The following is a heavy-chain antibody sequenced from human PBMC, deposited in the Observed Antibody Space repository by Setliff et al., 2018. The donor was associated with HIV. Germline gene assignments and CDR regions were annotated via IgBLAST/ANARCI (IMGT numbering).Heavy chain of an antibody. CDR2: ISYSGST. CDR1: GGSFSDYS. J-gene: IGHJ4*02. Sequence: PSETLSLTCAVYGGSFSDYSWSWIRQPPGKGLEWIGEISYSGSTNYNPSLKSRVTISVDTSKNQFSLKLSSVTAADTAVYYCARGAVLRYFGWLSLFDYWGQGTLVTVSS. CDR3: ARGAVLRYFGWLSLFDY. D-gene: IGHD3-9*01. V-gene: IGHV4-34*01.